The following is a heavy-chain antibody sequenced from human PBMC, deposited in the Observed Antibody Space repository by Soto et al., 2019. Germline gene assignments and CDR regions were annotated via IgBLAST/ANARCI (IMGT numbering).Heavy chain of an antibody. CDR3: ARDSAGYSHGSVHYYYYGMDV. Sequence: ASVKVSCKASGYTFTSYGISWVRQAPGQGLEWMGWISAYNGNTNYAQKLQGRVTMTTDTSTSTAYMELRSLRSDDTAVYYCARDSAGYSHGSVHYYYYGMDVWGQGTTVTVSS. J-gene: IGHJ6*02. CDR1: GYTFTSYG. V-gene: IGHV1-18*01. D-gene: IGHD5-18*01. CDR2: ISAYNGNT.